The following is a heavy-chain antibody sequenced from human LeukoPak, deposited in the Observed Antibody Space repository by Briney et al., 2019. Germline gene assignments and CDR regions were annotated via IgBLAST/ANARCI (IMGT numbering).Heavy chain of an antibody. J-gene: IGHJ4*02. V-gene: IGHV3-30*02. CDR2: IRYDGSNK. CDR3: GTGVRGVISTAIDY. Sequence: PGGSLRLSCAASGFTFSNYGMHWVRQAPGKGLEWVAFIRYDGSNKFYTDSVKGRFTISRDNSKNTLYLQMNSLRAEDTAVYYCGTGVRGVISTAIDYWGQGTLVTVSS. D-gene: IGHD3-10*01. CDR1: GFTFSNYG.